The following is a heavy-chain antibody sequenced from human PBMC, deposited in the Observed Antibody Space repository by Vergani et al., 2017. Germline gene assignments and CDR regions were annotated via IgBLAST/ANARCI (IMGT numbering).Heavy chain of an antibody. CDR2: ISGSGGST. CDR1: GFTFSSYA. Sequence: VQLVESGGNVVQSGTSLRLSCAASGFTFSSYAMSWVRQAPGKGLEWVSAISGSGGSTYYADSVKGRFTISRDNSKNTLYLQMNSLRAEDTAVYYCAIEGMITFGGVIAYWSQGTLVTVSS. CDR3: AIEGMITFGGVIAY. J-gene: IGHJ4*02. D-gene: IGHD3-16*02. V-gene: IGHV3-23*04.